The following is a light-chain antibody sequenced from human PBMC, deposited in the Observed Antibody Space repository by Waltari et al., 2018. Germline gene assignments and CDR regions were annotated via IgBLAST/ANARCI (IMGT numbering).Light chain of an antibody. Sequence: EIVMTQSPATLPVSPGERATLPCRASQSVSSTVAGYQQKPGQAPRLLIYGASTRATGIPARFSGSGSGTEFTLTISSLQSEDFAVYYCKQYNNWPRTFGQGTKVEIK. CDR3: KQYNNWPRT. J-gene: IGKJ1*01. CDR1: QSVSST. CDR2: GAS. V-gene: IGKV3-15*01.